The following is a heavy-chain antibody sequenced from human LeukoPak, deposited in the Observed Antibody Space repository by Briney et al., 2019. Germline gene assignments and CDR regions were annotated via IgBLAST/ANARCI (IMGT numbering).Heavy chain of an antibody. CDR2: IGGSSTT. Sequence: GGSLRLSCAPSGFTFSSYTMNWVRQAPGKGLEWVSYIGGSSTTYYTDSVKGRFTISRDNAKNSLYLQMNSLRAEDTAVYYCARDDNWGFDCWGQGTLVTVSS. CDR3: ARDDNWGFDC. V-gene: IGHV3-48*01. D-gene: IGHD7-27*01. J-gene: IGHJ4*02. CDR1: GFTFSSYT.